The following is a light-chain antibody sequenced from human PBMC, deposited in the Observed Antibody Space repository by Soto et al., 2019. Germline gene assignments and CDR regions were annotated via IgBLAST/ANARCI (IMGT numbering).Light chain of an antibody. CDR3: CSYAGSHSWV. Sequence: QSALTQPASVSGSPGQSITISCAGTSSDVGNYDLVSWYQHHPGEAPKLMIYEAIRRPSGVSNRFSGSKSGNTASLTISGLQAEDEADYYCCSYAGSHSWVFGGGTKLTVL. CDR2: EAI. J-gene: IGLJ3*02. CDR1: SSDVGNYDL. V-gene: IGLV2-23*01.